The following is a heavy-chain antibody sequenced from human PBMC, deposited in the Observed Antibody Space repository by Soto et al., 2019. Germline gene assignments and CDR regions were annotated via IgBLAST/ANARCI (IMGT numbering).Heavy chain of an antibody. CDR1: GGTFRNHG. CDR3: ARALLRLGELSFGSFDY. V-gene: IGHV1-69*13. CDR2: FIPILGTT. D-gene: IGHD3-16*01. Sequence: PVKVSCKASGGTFRNHGINWVRQAPGQGLEWVGAFIPILGTTNYAPKFQGRVTITADESTSTAYMQLSSLRSEDSAIYFCARALLRLGELSFGSFDYWGQGTLVTVSS. J-gene: IGHJ4*02.